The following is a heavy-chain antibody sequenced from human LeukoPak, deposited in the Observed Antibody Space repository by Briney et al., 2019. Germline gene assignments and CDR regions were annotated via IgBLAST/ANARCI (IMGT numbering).Heavy chain of an antibody. CDR1: GFNFSSYW. J-gene: IGHJ4*02. CDR2: INQDGGKK. Sequence: GGSLRLSCAASGFNFSSYWMSWVRQAPGRGLEWVANINQDGGKKYYVDSVRGRFAISRDNAENSVYLQMNSLRVEDTALYYCARGGAPDNWGQGTLVTVSS. D-gene: IGHD1-26*01. V-gene: IGHV3-7*01. CDR3: ARGGAPDN.